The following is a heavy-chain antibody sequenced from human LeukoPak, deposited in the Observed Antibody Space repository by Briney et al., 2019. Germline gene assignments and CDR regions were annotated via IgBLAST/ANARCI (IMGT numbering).Heavy chain of an antibody. D-gene: IGHD3-10*01. V-gene: IGHV3-21*01. CDR1: GFTFSCYT. CDR2: ISSSSGFI. J-gene: IGHJ4*02. CDR3: VRDYYGSGSYYE. Sequence: GGSLRLSCVASGFTFSCYTMNWVRQTPRKGLEWVSFISSSSGFIYYVDSVKGRFTISRDNAKNSLYLQMTDLRAEDTAVYYCVRDYYGSGSYYEWGQGTLVTVPS.